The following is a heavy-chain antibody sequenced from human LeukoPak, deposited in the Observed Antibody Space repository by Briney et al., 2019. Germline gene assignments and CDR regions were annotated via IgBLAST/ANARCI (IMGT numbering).Heavy chain of an antibody. CDR2: GHI. J-gene: IGHJ5*02. Sequence: GHIGYADSVKGRFTISRDNSKNTLYLQMNSLRAEDTAVYYCARVLVLNWFDPWGQGTLVTVSS. CDR3: ARVLVLNWFDP. V-gene: IGHV3-66*01. D-gene: IGHD1-26*01.